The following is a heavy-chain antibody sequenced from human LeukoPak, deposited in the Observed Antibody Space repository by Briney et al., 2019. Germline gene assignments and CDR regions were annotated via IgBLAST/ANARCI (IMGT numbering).Heavy chain of an antibody. V-gene: IGHV3-74*03. J-gene: IGHJ4*02. Sequence: GGSLRLSCAASGFTFSTYWMHWVRQAPGKGLVWVARIRPEGTTTAYADSVKGRFTISRDNAKNTLFLQMNSPSAEDTAVYYCARDLDWILFDYWGQGTLVTVSS. CDR3: ARDLDWILFDY. CDR1: GFTFSTYW. D-gene: IGHD3-9*01. CDR2: IRPEGTTT.